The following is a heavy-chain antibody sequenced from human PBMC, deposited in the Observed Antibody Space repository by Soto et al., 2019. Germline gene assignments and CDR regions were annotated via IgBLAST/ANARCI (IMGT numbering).Heavy chain of an antibody. D-gene: IGHD6-19*01. Sequence: QVQLVQSGAEVKKPGASVKVSCKASGYTFTGYYMHWVRQAPGQGLEWMGWINPNSGGTNYAQKVQGWVTMTRDTSISTVYMELSRLRSDDTAVYYCARGSGSSAWYYWGQGTLVTVSS. CDR2: INPNSGGT. CDR1: GYTFTGYY. CDR3: ARGSGSSAWYY. J-gene: IGHJ4*02. V-gene: IGHV1-2*04.